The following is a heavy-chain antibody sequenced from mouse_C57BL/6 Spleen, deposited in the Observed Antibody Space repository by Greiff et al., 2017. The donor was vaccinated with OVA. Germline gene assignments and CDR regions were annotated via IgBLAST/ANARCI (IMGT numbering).Heavy chain of an antibody. CDR2: ISDGGSYT. D-gene: IGHD1-1*01. CDR1: GFTFSSYA. CDR3: AREITTVVATDWYFDV. J-gene: IGHJ1*03. Sequence: EVQVVESGGGLVKPGGSLKLSCAASGFTFSSYAMSWVRQTPEKRLEWVATISDGGSYTYYPDNVKGRFTISRDNAKNNLYLQMSHLKSEDTAMYYCAREITTVVATDWYFDVWGTGTTVTVSS. V-gene: IGHV5-4*01.